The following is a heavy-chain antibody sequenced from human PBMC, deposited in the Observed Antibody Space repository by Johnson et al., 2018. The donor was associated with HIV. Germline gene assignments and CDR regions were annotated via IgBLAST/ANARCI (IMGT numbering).Heavy chain of an antibody. CDR2: ISYDGSNK. D-gene: IGHD5-24*01. Sequence: QVQLVESGGGVVQPGRSLRVSCAVSGFTFSSYAMHWVRQAPGKGLEWVAVISYDGSNKYYADSVKGRFTISRDNSKNTLYLQMNSLRAEDMAVYYCAKERGKRWLHPRDAFDIWGQGTMVTVSS. J-gene: IGHJ3*02. CDR3: AKERGKRWLHPRDAFDI. V-gene: IGHV3-30-3*01. CDR1: GFTFSSYA.